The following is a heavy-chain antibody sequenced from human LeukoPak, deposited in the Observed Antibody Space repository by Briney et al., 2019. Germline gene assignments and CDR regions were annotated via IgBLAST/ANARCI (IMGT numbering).Heavy chain of an antibody. CDR1: GFTFYDYG. J-gene: IGHJ4*02. CDR3: AKDRGIISDY. D-gene: IGHD3-10*01. Sequence: GGSLRLSCAASGFTFYDYGMTWVRQAPGKGLEWVSTISGSGLSTYYADSVKGRFTISRDNSNNTVFLQMNSLRAEDTAVYYCAKDRGIISDYWGQGTLVTVSS. V-gene: IGHV3-23*01. CDR2: ISGSGLST.